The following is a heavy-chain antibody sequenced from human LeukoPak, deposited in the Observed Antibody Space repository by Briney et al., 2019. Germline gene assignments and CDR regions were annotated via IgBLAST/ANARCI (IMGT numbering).Heavy chain of an antibody. Sequence: SAISGSGGSTYYADSVKGRFTISRDNSKNTLYLQMNSLRAEDTAVYYCAKSLSGSYADYWGQGTLVTVSS. J-gene: IGHJ4*02. CDR2: ISGSGGST. V-gene: IGHV3-23*01. D-gene: IGHD1-26*01. CDR3: AKSLSGSYADY.